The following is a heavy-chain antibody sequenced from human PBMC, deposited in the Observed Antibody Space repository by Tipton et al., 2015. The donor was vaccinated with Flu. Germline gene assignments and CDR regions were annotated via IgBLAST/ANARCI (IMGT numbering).Heavy chain of an antibody. CDR2: IYPAGGGI. J-gene: IGHJ3*01. V-gene: IGHV1-46*01. D-gene: IGHD1-1*01. Sequence: QLVQSGAEMKKPGASVKVSCKASGYTFTSYNMHWVRQAPGQGLEWMGIIYPAGGGISYAQKFQGRVIMTRDRSTGTLHMELSSLRPDDTAMYYCARDKGAGTCTFDVWGQGTMITVSA. CDR3: ARDKGAGTCTFDV. CDR1: GYTFTSYN.